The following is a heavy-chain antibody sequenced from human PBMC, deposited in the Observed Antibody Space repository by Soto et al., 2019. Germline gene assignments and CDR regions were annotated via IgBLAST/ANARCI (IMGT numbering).Heavy chain of an antibody. D-gene: IGHD3-10*01. V-gene: IGHV3-74*01. Sequence: GGSLRLSCAASGFIFKMYWMHWVRQSPGKGLVWISRIYNDGTYSDYADSVRGRFTISRDNVNDTLYLQVNNLRAEDSGLYYCTRGPRPISNGTGAYWGQGTQVTVSS. CDR1: GFIFKMYW. J-gene: IGHJ4*02. CDR2: IYNDGTYS. CDR3: TRGPRPISNGTGAY.